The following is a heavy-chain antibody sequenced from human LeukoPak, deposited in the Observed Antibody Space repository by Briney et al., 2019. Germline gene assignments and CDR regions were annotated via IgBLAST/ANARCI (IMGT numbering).Heavy chain of an antibody. D-gene: IGHD3-10*01. CDR3: AREVYYGTGISVPFDL. V-gene: IGHV3-21*04. CDR1: GFTFSSYS. Sequence: GGSLRLSCAASGFTFSSYSMNWVRQAPGKGLEWVSSISSSSSYIYYADSVKGRFTISRDNTKNSLYLQMNSLRAEDTAVYYCAREVYYGTGISVPFDLWGQGTLVTVSS. J-gene: IGHJ4*02. CDR2: ISSSSSYI.